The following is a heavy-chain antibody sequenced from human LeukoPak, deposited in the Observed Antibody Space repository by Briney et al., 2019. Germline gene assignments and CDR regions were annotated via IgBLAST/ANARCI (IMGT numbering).Heavy chain of an antibody. CDR2: IYYSGST. V-gene: IGHV4-39*01. Sequence: SETLSLTCTVSGGSISSSNYYWGWIRQPPGTGLEWIGNIYYSGSTYYNPSLKSRVTISVDTSKNQFSLKLSSVTAADTAVYYCAQSGGIMITFGGVIAQPGFDYWGQGTLVTVSS. J-gene: IGHJ4*02. CDR3: AQSGGIMITFGGVIAQPGFDY. D-gene: IGHD3-16*02. CDR1: GGSISSSNYY.